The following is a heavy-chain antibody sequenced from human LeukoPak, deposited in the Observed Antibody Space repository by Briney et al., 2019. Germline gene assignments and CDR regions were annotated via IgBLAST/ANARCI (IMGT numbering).Heavy chain of an antibody. CDR2: INPNSGGT. Sequence: ASVKVSCKASRYTFTGYYMHWVRQAPGQGLEWMGWINPNSGGTNYAQKFQGRVTMTRDTSISTAYMELRRLRSDETAVYYCARPESGYYYYMDVWGKGTTVTVSS. V-gene: IGHV1-2*02. CDR3: ARPESGYYYYMDV. CDR1: RYTFTGYY. J-gene: IGHJ6*03. D-gene: IGHD3-10*01.